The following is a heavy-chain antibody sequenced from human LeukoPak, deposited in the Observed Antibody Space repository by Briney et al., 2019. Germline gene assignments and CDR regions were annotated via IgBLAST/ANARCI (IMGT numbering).Heavy chain of an antibody. J-gene: IGHJ4*02. CDR3: ARGGYIAARIYYFDY. V-gene: IGHV1-46*01. D-gene: IGHD6-6*01. CDR1: GYTFTSYY. Sequence: ASAKVSCKASGYTFTSYYMHWVRQAPGQGLEWMGIINPSGGSTSYAQKFQGRVTMTRDMSTSTVYMELSSLRSEDTAVYYCARGGYIAARIYYFDYWGQGTLVTVSS. CDR2: INPSGGST.